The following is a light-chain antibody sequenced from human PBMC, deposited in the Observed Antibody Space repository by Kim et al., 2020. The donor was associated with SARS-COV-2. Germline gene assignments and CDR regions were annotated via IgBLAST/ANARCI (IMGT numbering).Light chain of an antibody. J-gene: IGKJ4*01. CDR2: DAS. V-gene: IGKV1D-12*01. CDR1: QAIRTW. Sequence: DIQLTQSPSSVSASVGYRVTITCRASQAIRTWLAWHQQKPGKAPTILMYDASTLETGVPSRFSGGGSGTEFTLTINNLQPEDFATYYSQQAVNFPLTFGGGTKVDIK. CDR3: QQAVNFPLT.